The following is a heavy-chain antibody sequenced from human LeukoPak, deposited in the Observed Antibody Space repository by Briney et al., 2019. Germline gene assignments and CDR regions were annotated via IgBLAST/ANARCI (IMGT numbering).Heavy chain of an antibody. CDR2: INPSGGST. V-gene: IGHV1-46*01. CDR1: GYTFTSYY. J-gene: IGHJ3*02. D-gene: IGHD6-19*01. CDR3: ARGPYSSGWYADDAFDI. Sequence: ASVKVSCKASGYTFTSYYMHWVRQAPGQGLEWMGIINPSGGSTSYAQKFQGRVTITRNTSISTAYMELSSLRSEDTAVYYCARGPYSSGWYADDAFDIWGQGTMVTVSS.